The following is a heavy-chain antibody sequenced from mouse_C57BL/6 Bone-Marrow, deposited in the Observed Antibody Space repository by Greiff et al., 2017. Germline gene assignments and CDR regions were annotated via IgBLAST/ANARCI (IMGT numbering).Heavy chain of an antibody. J-gene: IGHJ3*01. CDR1: GYTFTDYN. Sequence: VQLKQSGPELVKPGASVKIPCKASGYTFTDYNMDWVKQSHGKSLEWIGDINPNNGGTIYNQKFKGKATLTVDTSSSTAYMELRSLTSEDTAVYYCARYDGYYVPFAYWGQGTLVTVSA. CDR2: INPNNGGT. D-gene: IGHD2-3*01. V-gene: IGHV1-18*01. CDR3: ARYDGYYVPFAY.